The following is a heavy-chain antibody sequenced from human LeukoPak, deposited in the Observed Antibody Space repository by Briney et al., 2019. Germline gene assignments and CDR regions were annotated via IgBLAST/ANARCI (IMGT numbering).Heavy chain of an antibody. CDR2: MYYSGST. J-gene: IGHJ5*02. Sequence: SETLSLTCTVSGGSVSTYYWSWIRQPPGKGLEWIGYMYYSGSTKYNPSLQSRLTMSVDTSKNQFSLKLSSVTAADTAVYYCARGRGWYDPWGQGTLVTVSS. CDR3: ARGRGWYDP. V-gene: IGHV4-59*02. CDR1: GGSVSTYY.